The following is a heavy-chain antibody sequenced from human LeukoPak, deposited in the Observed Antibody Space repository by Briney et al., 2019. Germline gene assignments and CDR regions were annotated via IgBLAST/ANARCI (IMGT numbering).Heavy chain of an antibody. CDR3: ARSAYYYDSSGYYPSEFDN. CDR2: INPNSGGT. CDR1: GYTSTGYY. V-gene: IGHV1-2*02. J-gene: IGHJ4*02. D-gene: IGHD3-22*01. Sequence: ASVKVSCKASGYTSTGYYMHWVRQAPGQGLEWMGWINPNSGGTNYAQKFQGRVTMTRDTSISTAYMELSRLRSDDTAVYYCARSAYYYDSSGYYPSEFDNWGQGTLVTVSS.